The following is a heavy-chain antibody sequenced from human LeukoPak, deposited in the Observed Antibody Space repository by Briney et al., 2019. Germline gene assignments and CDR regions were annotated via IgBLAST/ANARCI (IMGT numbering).Heavy chain of an antibody. J-gene: IGHJ5*02. CDR1: GYTFTGYY. Sequence: ASVKVSCKASGYTFTGYYMHWVRQAPGQGLEWMGWINPNSGGTNYAQKFQGRVTMTRDTSISTAYMELSRLRSDDTAVYYCAREKILKDLTTVTTGRFDPWGQGTLVTVSS. CDR3: AREKILKDLTTVTTGRFDP. D-gene: IGHD4-17*01. V-gene: IGHV1-2*02. CDR2: INPNSGGT.